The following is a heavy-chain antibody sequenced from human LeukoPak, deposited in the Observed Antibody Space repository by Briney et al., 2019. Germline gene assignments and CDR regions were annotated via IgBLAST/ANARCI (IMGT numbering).Heavy chain of an antibody. CDR2: ISSSSTDT. D-gene: IGHD3-10*01. CDR3: ARKTYYYDSGSYSKSYYFDY. Sequence: GGSLRLSCAASGFTFSDFYMSWIRQAPGKGLEWLSDISSSSTDTNYADSVKGRFTISRDNAKNSLFLQLNSLRAEDTAVYYCARKTYYYDSGSYSKSYYFDYWGQGTLVTVST. J-gene: IGHJ4*02. V-gene: IGHV3-11*06. CDR1: GFTFSDFY.